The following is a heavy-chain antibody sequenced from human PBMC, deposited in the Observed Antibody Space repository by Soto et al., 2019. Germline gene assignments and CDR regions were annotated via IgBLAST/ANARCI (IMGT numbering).Heavy chain of an antibody. CDR1: GYTFTGYY. CDR2: INPNSGGT. J-gene: IGHJ3*02. D-gene: IGHD1-7*01. V-gene: IGHV1-2*02. CDR3: ATEGELLDAFDT. Sequence: ASVKVSCKASGYTFTGYYMHWVRQAPGQGLEWMGWINPNSGGTNYAQKFQGRVTMTRDTSISTAYMELSRLRSDDTAAYYCATEGELLDAFDTWGQGTMVTVSS.